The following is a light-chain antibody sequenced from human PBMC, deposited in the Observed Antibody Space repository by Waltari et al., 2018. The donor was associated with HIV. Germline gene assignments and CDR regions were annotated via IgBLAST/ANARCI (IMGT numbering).Light chain of an antibody. CDR1: ISNLGGNF. Sequence: QSVVTQPPSASGTPGQNISISCSGDISNLGGNFVYWYQQRPGTAPRLLIYRNDQRPSGVPDRFSGSQSATSASLAISGLRSEDEGDYHCSTWDNSLSHWVFGGGTKVTVL. CDR2: RND. CDR3: STWDNSLSHWV. J-gene: IGLJ3*02. V-gene: IGLV1-47*01.